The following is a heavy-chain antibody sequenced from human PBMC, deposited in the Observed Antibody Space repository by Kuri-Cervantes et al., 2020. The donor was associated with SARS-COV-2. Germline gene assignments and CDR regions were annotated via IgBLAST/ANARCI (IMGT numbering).Heavy chain of an antibody. CDR2: INAGNGNT. Sequence: ASVKVSCEASGYTFTSYDINWVRQAPGQRLEWMGWINAGNGNTKYSQKFQGRVTITRDTSASTAYMELSSLRSEDTAVYYCARSRLRWLQLYYFDYWGQGTLVTVSS. CDR1: GYTFTSYD. V-gene: IGHV1-3*01. CDR3: ARSRLRWLQLYYFDY. D-gene: IGHD5-24*01. J-gene: IGHJ4*02.